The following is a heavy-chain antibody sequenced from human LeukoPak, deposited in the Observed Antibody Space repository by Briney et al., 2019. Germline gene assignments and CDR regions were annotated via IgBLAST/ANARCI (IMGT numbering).Heavy chain of an antibody. CDR1: GYTFTSYG. CDR3: ARGAFRSQYYDFWSGYYKDGYDY. CDR2: MNPNSGNT. V-gene: IGHV1-8*03. D-gene: IGHD3-3*01. Sequence: GASVKVSCKASGYTFTSYGINWVRQATGQGLEWMGWMNPNSGNTGYAQKFQGTITRNTSISTAYMELSSLRSEGTAVYYCARGAFRSQYYDFWSGYYKDGYDYWGQGTLVTVSS. J-gene: IGHJ4*02.